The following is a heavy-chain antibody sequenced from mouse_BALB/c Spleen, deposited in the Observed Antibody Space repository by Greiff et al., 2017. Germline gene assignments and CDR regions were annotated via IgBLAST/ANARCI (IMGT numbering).Heavy chain of an antibody. CDR2: ISSGGST. J-gene: IGHJ1*01. D-gene: IGHD2-4*01. Sequence: EVKLVESGGGLVKPGGSLKLSCAASGFTFSSYAMSWVRQTPEKRLEWVASISSGGSTYYPDSVKGRFTISRDNARNILYLQMSSLRSEDTAMYYCARGEIYYDYVWYFDVWGAGTTVTVSS. CDR1: GFTFSSYA. CDR3: ARGEIYYDYVWYFDV. V-gene: IGHV5-6-5*01.